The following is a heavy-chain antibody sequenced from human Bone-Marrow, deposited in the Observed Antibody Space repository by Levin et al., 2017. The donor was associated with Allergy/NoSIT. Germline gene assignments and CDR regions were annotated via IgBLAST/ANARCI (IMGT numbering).Heavy chain of an antibody. J-gene: IGHJ4*02. CDR2: VSWNGHDI. CDR1: GFTFDDYA. CDR3: AVLPGIRAAAIMDH. V-gene: IGHV3-9*01. D-gene: IGHD6-13*01. Sequence: PGGSLRLSCAVSGFTFDDYAMHWVRQVPGKGLEWVSSVSWNGHDIAYADSVRGRFTISRDNAKNSLYLQMNSLRPEDTALYYCAVLPGIRAAAIMDHWCQGAPVTVSS.